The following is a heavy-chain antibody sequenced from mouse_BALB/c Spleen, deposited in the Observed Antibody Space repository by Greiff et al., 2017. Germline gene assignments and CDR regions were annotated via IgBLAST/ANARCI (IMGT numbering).Heavy chain of an antibody. V-gene: IGHV1S41*01. J-gene: IGHJ1*01. Sequence: DLVKPGASVKLSCKASGYTFTSYWINWIKQRPGQGLEWIGRIAPGSGSTYYNEMFKGKATLTVYTSSSTAYIQLSSLSSEDSAVYFCARFRYGNYGIYWYFDVWGAETTVTVSS. CDR2: IAPGSGST. D-gene: IGHD2-1*01. CDR1: GYTFTSYW. CDR3: ARFRYGNYGIYWYFDV.